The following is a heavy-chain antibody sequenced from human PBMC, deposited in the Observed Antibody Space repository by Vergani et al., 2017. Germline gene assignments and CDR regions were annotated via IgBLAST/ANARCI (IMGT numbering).Heavy chain of an antibody. CDR3: ASSNRYYYGSGSYATVPTYFDY. D-gene: IGHD3-10*01. Sequence: QVQLVQSGAEVKKPGSSVKVSCKASVGTFSSYAISWVRQAPGQGLEWMGGIIPIFGTANYAQQFQGRVTITADESTSTAYMELSSLRSEDTAVYYCASSNRYYYGSGSYATVPTYFDYWGQGTLVTVSS. CDR2: IIPIFGTA. CDR1: VGTFSSYA. J-gene: IGHJ4*02. V-gene: IGHV1-69*01.